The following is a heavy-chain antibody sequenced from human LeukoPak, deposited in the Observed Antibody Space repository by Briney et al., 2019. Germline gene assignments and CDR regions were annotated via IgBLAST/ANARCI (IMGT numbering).Heavy chain of an antibody. CDR3: AKGIVATILPFDY. V-gene: IGHV3-30*02. J-gene: IGHJ4*02. CDR1: GFTFSSYG. Sequence: PGGSLRLSCAASGFTFSSYGMHWVRQAPGKGLEWVAFIRYDGSNKYYADSVKGRFTISRDNSKNTLYLQMNSLRAEDTAVYYCAKGIVATILPFDYWGQGTLVTVSS. CDR2: IRYDGSNK. D-gene: IGHD5-12*01.